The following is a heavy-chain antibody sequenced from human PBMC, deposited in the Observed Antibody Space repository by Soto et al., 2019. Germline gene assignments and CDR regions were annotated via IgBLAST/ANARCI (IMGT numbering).Heavy chain of an antibody. CDR3: TTSGWELLEYYYYGMDV. V-gene: IGHV3-7*01. CDR2: IAHDGSEK. CDR1: GFTFSSYW. Sequence: GGSLRLSCAVSGFTFSSYWMSWVRQAPGRGLEWGATIAHDGSEKFYVDSVKGRFTISRDNTKNSLYLQMNSLRAEDTAVYYCTTSGWELLEYYYYGMDVWGQGTTVTVSS. J-gene: IGHJ6*02. D-gene: IGHD1-26*01.